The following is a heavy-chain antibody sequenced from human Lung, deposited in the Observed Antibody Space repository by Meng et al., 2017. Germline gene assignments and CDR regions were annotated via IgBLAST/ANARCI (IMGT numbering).Heavy chain of an antibody. CDR3: ARSDTKWEQKVAFDI. Sequence: GGSLRLSCAASGFTFSSYAMHWVRQAPGKGLEWVAVISYDGSNKYYADSVKGRFTISRDNSKNTLYLQMNSLRAEDTAVYYCARSDTKWEQKVAFDIWGQGKMV. D-gene: IGHD1-26*01. CDR2: ISYDGSNK. CDR1: GFTFSSYA. V-gene: IGHV3-30*01. J-gene: IGHJ3*02.